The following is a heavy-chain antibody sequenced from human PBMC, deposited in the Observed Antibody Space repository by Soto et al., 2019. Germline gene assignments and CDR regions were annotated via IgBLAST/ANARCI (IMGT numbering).Heavy chain of an antibody. CDR3: AREYYDILTGPCPFDY. CDR2: INAGNGNT. Sequence: GASVKVSCKASGYTFTSYAIHWVRQAPGQRLEWMGWINAGNGNTKYSQKFQGRVTITRDTSASTAYMELSSLRSEDTAVYYCAREYYDILTGPCPFDYWGQGTLVTVSS. D-gene: IGHD3-9*01. CDR1: GYTFTSYA. V-gene: IGHV1-3*01. J-gene: IGHJ4*02.